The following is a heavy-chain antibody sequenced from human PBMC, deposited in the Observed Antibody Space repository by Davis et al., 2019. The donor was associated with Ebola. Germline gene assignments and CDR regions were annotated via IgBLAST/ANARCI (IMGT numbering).Heavy chain of an antibody. D-gene: IGHD1-26*01. CDR3: ARARWDLSKGSDY. CDR1: GDSVSLNSAG. V-gene: IGHV6-1*01. J-gene: IGHJ4*02. CDR2: TYYNSKWYS. Sequence: HSQTLSLTCAISGDSVSLNSAGWNWIRQSPSRGLEWLGRTYYNSKWYSDYALSVKSRITISPDTSKNQFSLQLNSVTPEDTAVYYCARARWDLSKGSDYWGQGTLVSVSS.